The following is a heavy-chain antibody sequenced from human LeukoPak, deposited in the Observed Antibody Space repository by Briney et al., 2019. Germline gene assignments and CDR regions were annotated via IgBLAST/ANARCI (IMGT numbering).Heavy chain of an antibody. CDR2: IYHSGST. V-gene: IGHV4-30-2*01. CDR3: ARAREYCSGGSCYSGYFDY. J-gene: IGHJ4*02. CDR1: GGSISSGGYS. D-gene: IGHD2-15*01. Sequence: PSETLSLTCAVSGGSISSGGYSWSWIRQPPGKGLERIGYIYHSGSTYYNPSLKSRVTISVDTSKNQFSLKLSSVTAADTAVYYCARAREYCSGGSCYSGYFDYWGQGTLVTVSS.